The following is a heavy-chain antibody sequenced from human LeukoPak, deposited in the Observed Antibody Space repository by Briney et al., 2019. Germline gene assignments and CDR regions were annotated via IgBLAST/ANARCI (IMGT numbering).Heavy chain of an antibody. D-gene: IGHD3-16*01. Sequence: SETLSLTCTVSGGSISNYYWSWIRQPPGKGLEWIGEIDHSGSTNYNPSLKSRVTISVDTSKNQFSLKLSSVTAADTAVYYCARGLRLGGVRYYYYYGMDVWGQGTTVTVSS. CDR3: ARGLRLGGVRYYYYYGMDV. J-gene: IGHJ6*02. CDR2: IDHSGST. V-gene: IGHV4-34*01. CDR1: GGSISNYY.